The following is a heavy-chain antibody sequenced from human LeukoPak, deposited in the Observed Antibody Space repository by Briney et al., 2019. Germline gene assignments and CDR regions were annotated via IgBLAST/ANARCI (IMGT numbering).Heavy chain of an antibody. J-gene: IGHJ4*02. CDR3: ARENYDILTGADY. CDR2: VSYDGNTI. V-gene: IGHV3-30*03. D-gene: IGHD3-9*01. CDR1: GFTFSSYG. Sequence: PGGSLRLSCAASGFTFSSYGMHWVRQAPGKGLEWVALVSYDGNTINYADSVKGRFTISRDNSKNTVSLQMNSLRAEDTAVYYCARENYDILTGADYWGQGTLVTVSS.